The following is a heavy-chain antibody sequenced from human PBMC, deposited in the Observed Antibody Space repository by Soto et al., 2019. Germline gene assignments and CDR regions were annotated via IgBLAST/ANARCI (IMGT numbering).Heavy chain of an antibody. D-gene: IGHD6-13*01. Sequence: PGGSLRLSCAASGFIVSSNYMTWVRQAPGKGLEWVSVISSGDDTYYADSMKGRFTISRDNSKNEVYLQMDNLRVEDTAVYYCARNSSPGGMDVWGQGTTVTVSS. CDR1: GFIVSSNY. J-gene: IGHJ6*02. V-gene: IGHV3-53*01. CDR2: ISSGDDT. CDR3: ARNSSPGGMDV.